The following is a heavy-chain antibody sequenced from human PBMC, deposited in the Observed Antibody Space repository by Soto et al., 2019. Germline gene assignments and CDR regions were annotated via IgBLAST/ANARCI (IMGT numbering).Heavy chain of an antibody. CDR1: GYTFTSYG. D-gene: IGHD2-2*01. V-gene: IGHV1-18*01. Sequence: ASVKVSCKASGYTFTSYGISWVRQAPGQGLEWMGWISAYNGNTNYAQKLQGRVTMTTDTSTSTAYMELRSLRSDDTAVYYCARDWLPAPGDYYYYGMDVWGQGTTVTVS. CDR2: ISAYNGNT. J-gene: IGHJ6*02. CDR3: ARDWLPAPGDYYYYGMDV.